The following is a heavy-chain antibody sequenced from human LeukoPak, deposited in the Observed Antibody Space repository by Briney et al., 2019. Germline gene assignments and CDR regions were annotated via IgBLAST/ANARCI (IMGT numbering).Heavy chain of an antibody. J-gene: IGHJ4*02. Sequence: PSETLSLTCAVSGASISSSNWWSWVRQPPGKGLEWIGKVYHNGNTDYNPSLKTRVTMSVDKSKSRSSLKLSSVTAADTAVYYCARDYCSGGSCYPTYDYWGQGTLVTVSS. CDR1: GASISSSNW. CDR2: VYHNGNT. CDR3: ARDYCSGGSCYPTYDY. D-gene: IGHD2-15*01. V-gene: IGHV4-4*02.